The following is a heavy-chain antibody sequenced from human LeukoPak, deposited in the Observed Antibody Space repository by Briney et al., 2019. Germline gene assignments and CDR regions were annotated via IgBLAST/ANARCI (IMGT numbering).Heavy chain of an antibody. D-gene: IGHD3-10*01. V-gene: IGHV3-74*01. Sequence: GGSLRLSCAASGFTFSSHWVLWAPQAPGKRVVWGSRINTDGSSTSSAHSVKGRFTITQDNAKNTLYLQMNRLRAEDTAMYYCVRATGAAMTPPDYWGQGTLVTVSS. J-gene: IGHJ4*02. CDR3: VRATGAAMTPPDY. CDR1: GFTFSSHW. CDR2: INTDGSST.